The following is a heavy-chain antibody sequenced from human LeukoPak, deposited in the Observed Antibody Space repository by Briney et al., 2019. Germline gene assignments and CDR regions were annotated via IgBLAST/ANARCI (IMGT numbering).Heavy chain of an antibody. V-gene: IGHV3-7*01. Sequence: PGGSLRLSCAASGFTFSNYWMTWVRQAPGKGLEWVANIKRDGSEKYYVASVMGRFTISRDNAKNSLHLQMNSLRAEDTAVYYCAKHQNQWELPPGYFDYWGQGTLVTVSS. J-gene: IGHJ4*02. CDR3: AKHQNQWELPPGYFDY. D-gene: IGHD1-26*01. CDR1: GFTFSNYW. CDR2: IKRDGSEK.